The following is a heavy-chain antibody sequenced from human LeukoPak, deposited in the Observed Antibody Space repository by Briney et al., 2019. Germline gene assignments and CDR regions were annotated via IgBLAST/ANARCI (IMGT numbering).Heavy chain of an antibody. CDR3: ASGYSYGPGAFDI. CDR1: GGSISSYY. V-gene: IGHV4-59*08. Sequence: SETLSLTCTVSGGSISSYYWSWIRQPPGKGLEWIGYIYYSGSTNYNPSLKSRVTISVDTSKNQFSLKLSSVTAADTAVYYGASGYSYGPGAFDIWGQGTMVTVSS. J-gene: IGHJ3*02. CDR2: IYYSGST. D-gene: IGHD5-18*01.